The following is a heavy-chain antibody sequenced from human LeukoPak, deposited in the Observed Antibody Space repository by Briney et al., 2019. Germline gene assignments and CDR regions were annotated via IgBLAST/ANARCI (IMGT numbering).Heavy chain of an antibody. CDR1: GGSFSSYA. V-gene: IGHV1-69*13. J-gene: IGHJ4*02. D-gene: IGHD3-22*01. Sequence: SVKVSCKASGGSFSSYAISWVRQAPGQGLEWMGGIIPIFGTANYAQKFQGRVTITADESTSTAYMELSSLRSEDTAVYYCARAPAPYYYDSSGYYYSFVYWGQGTLVTVSS. CDR3: ARAPAPYYYDSSGYYYSFVY. CDR2: IIPIFGTA.